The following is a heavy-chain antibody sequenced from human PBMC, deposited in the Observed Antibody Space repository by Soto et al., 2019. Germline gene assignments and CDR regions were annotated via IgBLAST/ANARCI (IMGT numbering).Heavy chain of an antibody. Sequence: GGSLRLSCAASGFTFSSYAMSWVRQAPGKGLEWVSAISGSGGSTYYADSVKGRFTISRDNSKNTLYLQMNSLRAEDTAVYYCAKEGYSSSWLPPIVGGFDPWGQGTLVTVSS. V-gene: IGHV3-23*01. CDR1: GFTFSSYA. D-gene: IGHD6-13*01. J-gene: IGHJ5*02. CDR3: AKEGYSSSWLPPIVGGFDP. CDR2: ISGSGGST.